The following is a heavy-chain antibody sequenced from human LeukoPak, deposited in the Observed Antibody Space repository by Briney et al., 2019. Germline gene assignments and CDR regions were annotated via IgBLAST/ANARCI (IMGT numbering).Heavy chain of an antibody. CDR2: IKQDGSEK. V-gene: IGHV3-7*01. D-gene: IGHD3-22*01. Sequence: SGGSLRLSCAASGFTFSSYWMSWVRQAPGKGLEWVANIKQDGSEKYYVDSVKGRFTISRDNAKNSLYLQMNSLRAEDTAVYYCARDRKYYYDSSGYRYWGQGTLVTVSP. J-gene: IGHJ4*02. CDR1: GFTFSSYW. CDR3: ARDRKYYYDSSGYRY.